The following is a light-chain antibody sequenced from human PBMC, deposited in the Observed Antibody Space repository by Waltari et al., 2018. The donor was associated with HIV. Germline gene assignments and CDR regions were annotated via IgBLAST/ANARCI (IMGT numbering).Light chain of an antibody. J-gene: IGLJ1*01. Sequence: QSARTQPASVSGSPGQSITISCTGTNSDLGAYNYVSWYQQHPGKAPKLLIYEVGNRPSGVSNRLSGSKSGTTASLTISGLQAEDEADYYCSSYTGTSTLYVFGPGTKVTVL. CDR1: NSDLGAYNY. CDR2: EVG. CDR3: SSYTGTSTLYV. V-gene: IGLV2-14*01.